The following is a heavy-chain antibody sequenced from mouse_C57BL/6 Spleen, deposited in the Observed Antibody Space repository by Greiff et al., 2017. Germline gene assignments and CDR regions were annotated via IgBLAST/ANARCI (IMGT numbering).Heavy chain of an antibody. CDR2: ISYSGST. CDR1: GYSITSGYD. Sequence: EVQLVESGPGMVKPSQSLSLTCTVTGYSITSGYDWHWIRHFPGNKLEWMGYISYSGSTNYNPSLKSRISITHDTSKNHFFLKLNSVTTEDTATYYCARDDGYLWYFDVWGTGTTVTVSS. J-gene: IGHJ1*03. D-gene: IGHD2-3*01. V-gene: IGHV3-1*01. CDR3: ARDDGYLWYFDV.